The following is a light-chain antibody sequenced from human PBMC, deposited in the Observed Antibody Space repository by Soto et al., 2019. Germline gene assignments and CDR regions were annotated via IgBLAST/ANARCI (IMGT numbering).Light chain of an antibody. Sequence: QSALTQPASVSGSPGQSITISCTGTSSDVCGYNYVSWYQQHPGKAPKLMIYDVTNRPSGISNRFSGSKSGNTASLTISGRQAEDEADYYCSSYTTSRTLVFGGGTKLTVL. CDR3: SSYTTSRTLV. CDR2: DVT. CDR1: SSDVCGYNY. J-gene: IGLJ2*01. V-gene: IGLV2-14*03.